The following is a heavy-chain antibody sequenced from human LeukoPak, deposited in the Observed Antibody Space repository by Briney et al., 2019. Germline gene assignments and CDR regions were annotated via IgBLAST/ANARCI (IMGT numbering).Heavy chain of an antibody. CDR1: GGTFSSYA. D-gene: IGHD3-22*01. CDR3: ARECYYDSSGYRH. CDR2: IIPILGIA. V-gene: IGHV1-69*04. J-gene: IGHJ4*02. Sequence: SVKVSCKASGGTFSSYAISWVRQAPGQGLEWMGRIIPILGIANYAQKFQGRVTITADKSTSTAYMELSSLRSEDTAVYYCARECYYDSSGYRHWGQGTLVTVSS.